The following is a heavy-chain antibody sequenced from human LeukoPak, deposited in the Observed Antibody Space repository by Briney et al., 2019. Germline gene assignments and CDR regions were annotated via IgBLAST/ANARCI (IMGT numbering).Heavy chain of an antibody. CDR1: GFTFSSYG. V-gene: IGHV3-23*01. CDR3: ARGLYCSGGSCSYYYYYGMDV. Sequence: GGSLRLSCAASGFTFSSYGMSWVRQAPGKGLEWVSSISGSGGSTYYADSVKGRFAISRDNSKNTLYLQMNSLRAEDTAVYYCARGLYCSGGSCSYYYYYGMDVWGQGTTVTVSS. J-gene: IGHJ6*02. CDR2: ISGSGGST. D-gene: IGHD2-15*01.